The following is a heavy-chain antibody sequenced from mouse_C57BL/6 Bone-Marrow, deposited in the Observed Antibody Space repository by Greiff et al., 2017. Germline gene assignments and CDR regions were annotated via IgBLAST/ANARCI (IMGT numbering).Heavy chain of an antibody. CDR3: ARLIGLYDGYPAWFAY. Sequence: EVMLVESGGGLVQPGESLKLSCESNEYEFPSHDMSWVRKTPEKRLELVAAINSDGGSTYYPDTMERRFIISRDNTKKTLYLQMSSLRSEDTALNYCARLIGLYDGYPAWFAYWGQGTLVTVSA. J-gene: IGHJ3*01. CDR1: EYEFPSHD. CDR2: INSDGGST. D-gene: IGHD2-3*01. V-gene: IGHV5-2*03.